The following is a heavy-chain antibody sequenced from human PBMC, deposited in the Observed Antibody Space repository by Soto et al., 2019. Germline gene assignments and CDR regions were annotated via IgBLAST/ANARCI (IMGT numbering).Heavy chain of an antibody. CDR1: GYTFSSYG. J-gene: IGHJ6*02. Sequence: ASVKVSCKASGYTFSSYGISWVRQAPGQGLEWMGWISGYNGDTKYAQKVQGRVTMTIDTSTYTAYMELRSLTSDDTAIYYCAKNGKPPYYYYGMDVWG. D-gene: IGHD1-26*01. CDR2: ISGYNGDT. V-gene: IGHV1-18*01. CDR3: AKNGKPPYYYYGMDV.